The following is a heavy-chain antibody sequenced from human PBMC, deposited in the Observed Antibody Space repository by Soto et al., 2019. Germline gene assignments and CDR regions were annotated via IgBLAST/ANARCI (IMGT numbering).Heavy chain of an antibody. D-gene: IGHD6-19*01. CDR3: ARASGRGWSNFDF. V-gene: IGHV3-72*01. CDR2: IKNKANSYST. CDR1: GFTFSDHY. J-gene: IGHJ4*02. Sequence: EVQLVESGGGLVQPGGSLRLSCAASGFTFSDHYMDWVRQAPGKGLEWVGRIKNKANSYSTEYAASVTGRFTISRDDSKNLLYLQMNSLKTEETAVYYCARASGRGWSNFDFWGQGTLVTVSS.